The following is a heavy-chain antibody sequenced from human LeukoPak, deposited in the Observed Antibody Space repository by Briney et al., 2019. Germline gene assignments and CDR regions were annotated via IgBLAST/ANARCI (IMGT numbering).Heavy chain of an antibody. CDR2: ISYDGSNK. J-gene: IGHJ6*02. CDR3: ARGIAARPKTLFDYYYGMDV. CDR1: GFTFSSYA. D-gene: IGHD6-6*01. Sequence: GGSLRLSCAASGFTFSSYAMHWVRQAPGKGLEWVAVISYDGSNKYYADSVKGRFTISRDNSKNTLYLQMNSLRAEDTAVYYCARGIAARPKTLFDYYYGMDVWGQGTTVTVSS. V-gene: IGHV3-30-3*01.